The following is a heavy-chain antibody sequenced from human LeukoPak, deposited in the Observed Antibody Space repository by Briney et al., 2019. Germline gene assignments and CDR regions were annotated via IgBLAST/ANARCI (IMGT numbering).Heavy chain of an antibody. CDR3: ARDVDTAMVSYFDY. CDR2: ISYDGSNK. D-gene: IGHD5-18*01. J-gene: IGHJ4*02. CDR1: GFTFSSYA. Sequence: PGGSLRLSCEASGFTFSSYAMHWVRQAPGKGLEWVAVISYDGSNKYYADSVKGRFTISRDNSKNTLYLQMNSLRAEDTAVYYCARDVDTAMVSYFDYWGQGTLVTVSS. V-gene: IGHV3-30-3*01.